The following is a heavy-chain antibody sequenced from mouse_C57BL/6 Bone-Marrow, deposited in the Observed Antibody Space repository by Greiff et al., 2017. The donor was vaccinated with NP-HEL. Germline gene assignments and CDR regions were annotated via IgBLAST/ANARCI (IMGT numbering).Heavy chain of an antibody. D-gene: IGHD1-1*01. CDR1: GYTFTSYW. J-gene: IGHJ1*03. CDR2: IYPGSGSS. CDR3: AEGDYYGSSYSYWYFDV. Sequence: QVQLKESGAELVKPGASVKMSCKASGYTFTSYWITWVQQRPGQGLEWIGDIYPGSGSSNYNEKFKSKATLTVDTSSSTAYMQLSSLTSEDSAVYYCAEGDYYGSSYSYWYFDVWGTGTTVTVSS. V-gene: IGHV1-55*01.